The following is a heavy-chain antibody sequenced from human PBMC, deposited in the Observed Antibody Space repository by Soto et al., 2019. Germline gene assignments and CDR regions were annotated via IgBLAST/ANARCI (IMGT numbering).Heavy chain of an antibody. Sequence: NPSETLSLTCAVYGGSFSGYYWSWIRQPPGKGLEWIGEINHSGSTNYNPSLKSRVTISVDTSKNQFSLKLSSVTAADTAVYYCARGRWRPIVVVTYFDYWGQGTLVTVSS. J-gene: IGHJ4*02. D-gene: IGHD3-22*01. CDR3: ARGRWRPIVVVTYFDY. V-gene: IGHV4-34*01. CDR2: INHSGST. CDR1: GGSFSGYY.